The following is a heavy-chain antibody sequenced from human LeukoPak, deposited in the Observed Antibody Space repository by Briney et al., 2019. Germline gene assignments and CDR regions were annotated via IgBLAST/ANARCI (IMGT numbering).Heavy chain of an antibody. CDR2: INSDGSST. CDR3: ASVGVAGSAFDY. D-gene: IGHD6-19*01. CDR1: GFTLSSYW. Sequence: GGSLRLSCAASGFTLSSYWMHWVRQAPGKGLVWVSRINSDGSSTSYADSVKGRFTISRDNAKNTLYLQMNSLRAEDTAVYHCASVGVAGSAFDYWGQGSLVTVSS. V-gene: IGHV3-74*01. J-gene: IGHJ4*02.